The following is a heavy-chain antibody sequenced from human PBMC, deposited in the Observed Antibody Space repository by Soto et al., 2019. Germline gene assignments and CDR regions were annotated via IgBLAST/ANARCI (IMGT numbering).Heavy chain of an antibody. CDR1: GFAFSSYG. V-gene: IGHV3-30*18. J-gene: IGHJ6*02. CDR3: AKDTRGYSYGSVNGMDV. D-gene: IGHD5-18*01. CDR2: ISYDGSNK. Sequence: PGGSLRLSCAASGFAFSSYGMHWVRQAPGKGLEWVAVISYDGSNKYYGDSVKGRFTISRDNSKNTLYLQMNSLRGEDTAVYYCAKDTRGYSYGSVNGMDVWGQGTTVTVSS.